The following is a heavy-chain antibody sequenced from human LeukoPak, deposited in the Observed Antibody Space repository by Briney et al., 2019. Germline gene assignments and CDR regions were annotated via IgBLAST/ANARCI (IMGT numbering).Heavy chain of an antibody. D-gene: IGHD3-22*01. V-gene: IGHV3-23*01. CDR1: GFTFSSYA. Sequence: PGGSLRLSCAASGFTFSSYAMSWVRQAPGKGLEWVSAISGSGGSTYYADSVKGRFTISRDNSKNTLYLQMNSLRAEDTAVYYCAKECQVSYDSSGSCYGMDVWGQGTTVTVSS. CDR2: ISGSGGST. CDR3: AKECQVSYDSSGSCYGMDV. J-gene: IGHJ6*02.